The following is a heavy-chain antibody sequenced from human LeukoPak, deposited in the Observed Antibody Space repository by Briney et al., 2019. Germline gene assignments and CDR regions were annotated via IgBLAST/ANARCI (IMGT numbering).Heavy chain of an antibody. J-gene: IGHJ4*02. Sequence: PGGSLRLSCAASGFTFSSYSMNWVRQAPGKGLEWVSYISSSSSTIYYADSVKGRFTISRDNAKNSLYLQMNSLRDEDTAVYYCASTSYGDYDSSPHDYWGQGTLVTVSS. CDR3: ASTSYGDYDSSPHDY. CDR2: ISSSSSTI. CDR1: GFTFSSYS. V-gene: IGHV3-48*02. D-gene: IGHD4-17*01.